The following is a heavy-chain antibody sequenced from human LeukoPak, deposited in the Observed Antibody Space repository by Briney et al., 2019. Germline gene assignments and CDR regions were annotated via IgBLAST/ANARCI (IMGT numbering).Heavy chain of an antibody. Sequence: PGGSLRLSCVGSGSTSIAYVLTWARQAPGKGLEWVSGISGGGVTTYYADSVKGRFTISRDNSKNTLYLQMNSLRADDTAIYYCARNQQLGGHSYYYYGMDVWGQGTTVTVSS. CDR3: ARNQQLGGHSYYYYGMDV. CDR1: GSTSIAYV. CDR2: ISGGGVTT. D-gene: IGHD3-16*01. J-gene: IGHJ6*02. V-gene: IGHV3-23*01.